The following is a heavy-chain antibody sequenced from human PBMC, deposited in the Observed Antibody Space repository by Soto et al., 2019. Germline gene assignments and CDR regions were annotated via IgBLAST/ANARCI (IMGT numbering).Heavy chain of an antibody. V-gene: IGHV4-30-2*01. CDR3: ARGGDYYGSGSYSVFDI. CDR2: IYHSGST. Sequence: SETLSLTCAVSGVSISSGGYSWSWIRQPPGKGLEWIGNIYHSGSTYYKPSLKSRVTISVDRSKKQISLKLSSVTAADTAVYYCARGGDYYGSGSYSVFDIWGQGTMVTVSS. J-gene: IGHJ3*02. CDR1: GVSISSGGYS. D-gene: IGHD3-10*01.